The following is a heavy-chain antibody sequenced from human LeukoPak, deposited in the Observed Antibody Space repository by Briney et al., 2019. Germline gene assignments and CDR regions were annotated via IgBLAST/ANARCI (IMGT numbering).Heavy chain of an antibody. D-gene: IGHD3-9*01. J-gene: IGHJ4*02. CDR3: ARGDILTGYLFDY. Sequence: PSETLSLTCTVSGGSISSYYWSWIRQPPGKGLEWIGCIYYSGSTNYNPSLKSRVTISVDTSKNQFSLKLSSVTAADTAVYYCARGDILTGYLFDYWGQGTLVTVSS. CDR1: GGSISSYY. V-gene: IGHV4-59*08. CDR2: IYYSGST.